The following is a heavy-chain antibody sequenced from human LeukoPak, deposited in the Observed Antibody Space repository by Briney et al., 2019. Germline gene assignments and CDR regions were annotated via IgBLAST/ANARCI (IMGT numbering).Heavy chain of an antibody. D-gene: IGHD3-22*01. CDR1: GASFSSGDQY. J-gene: IGHJ4*02. CDR2: IHPSGTL. Sequence: TLSLTCTVSGASFSSGDQYWNWIRQSPGKGLEWIGSIHPSGTLYNNPSLESRVTMSMDTSKNQFSLNLNSVTAADTAVYFCSRGLDSRKLGYWGQGTLVTVSS. CDR3: SRGLDSRKLGY. V-gene: IGHV4-31*03.